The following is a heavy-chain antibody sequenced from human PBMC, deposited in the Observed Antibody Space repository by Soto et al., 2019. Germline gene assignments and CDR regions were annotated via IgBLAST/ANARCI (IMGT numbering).Heavy chain of an antibody. CDR2: ISDDSSRT. Sequence: EVQLLESGGGLVQPGESLRLSCAASGFSFSTFEMSWVRQAPGRGLEWVSCISDDSSRTYYADAVKGRFTISRDNSKHTLYLQINSLTAEDTAVYACVKGGWLDFWGQGPLVTVSS. J-gene: IGHJ5*01. V-gene: IGHV3-23*01. CDR3: VKGGWLDF. CDR1: GFSFSTFE. D-gene: IGHD3-16*01.